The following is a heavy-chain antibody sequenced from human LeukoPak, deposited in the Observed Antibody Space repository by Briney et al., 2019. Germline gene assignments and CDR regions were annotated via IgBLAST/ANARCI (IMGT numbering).Heavy chain of an antibody. V-gene: IGHV3-23*01. D-gene: IGHD3-3*01. CDR3: AKRSLSGTWYFDL. CDR2: ISGSGGST. CDR1: GFTFSSYA. Sequence: GGSLRLSCAASGFTFSSYAMNWVRQAPGKGLEWVSTISGSGGSTYYADSVKGRFTISRDNTKNSLYLQMNGLRAEDTAVYYCAKRSLSGTWYFDLWGRGTLVIVSS. J-gene: IGHJ2*01.